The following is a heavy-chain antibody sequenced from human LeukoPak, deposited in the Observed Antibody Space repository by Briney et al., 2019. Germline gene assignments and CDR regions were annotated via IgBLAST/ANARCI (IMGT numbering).Heavy chain of an antibody. V-gene: IGHV3-30*04. Sequence: PGGSLRLSCAASGFTLSSYAMHWVRQAPGKGLEWVAVISYDGSNKYYADSVKGRFTISRDNSKNTLYLQMNSLRTEDTAIYYCARTPLWFGELLDYYYGMDVWGQGTTVTVSS. D-gene: IGHD3-10*01. J-gene: IGHJ6*02. CDR3: ARTPLWFGELLDYYYGMDV. CDR1: GFTLSSYA. CDR2: ISYDGSNK.